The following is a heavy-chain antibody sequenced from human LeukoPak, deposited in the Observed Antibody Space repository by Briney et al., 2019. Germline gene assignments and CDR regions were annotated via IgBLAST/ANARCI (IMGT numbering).Heavy chain of an antibody. V-gene: IGHV4-34*01. CDR1: GGSFSGYY. Sequence: SETLSLTCAVYGGSFSGYYWSWIRQPPGKGLEWIGEINHSGSTNYNPSLKSRVTISVLTSANQFYLWLSGVTAVGTAVYYCARGQIQLWSPTYVGLWGQGPVVSVS. CDR3: ARGQIQLWSPTYVGL. J-gene: IGHJ1*01. CDR2: INHSGST. D-gene: IGHD5-18*01.